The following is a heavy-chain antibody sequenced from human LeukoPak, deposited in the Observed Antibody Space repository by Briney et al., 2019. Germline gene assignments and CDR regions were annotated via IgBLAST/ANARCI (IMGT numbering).Heavy chain of an antibody. V-gene: IGHV3-11*01. J-gene: IGHJ4*02. CDR1: GFSFNESY. Sequence: GGSLRLSCAASGFSFNESYMTWNRQAPGKGLEWVAYISGRGFSMYYADSVKGRFTISRDNARDSLYLNMSSLRADDTAVYYCARGKRRFDYWGQGTLVTVSS. CDR3: ARGKRRFDY. CDR2: ISGRGFSM.